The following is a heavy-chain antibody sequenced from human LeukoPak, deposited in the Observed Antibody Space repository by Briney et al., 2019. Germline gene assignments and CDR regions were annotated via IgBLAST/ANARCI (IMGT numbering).Heavy chain of an antibody. V-gene: IGHV3-23*01. CDR3: ARDGFCGGNCYSGTLDH. D-gene: IGHD2-21*01. Sequence: GGSLRLSCAGSGLTFSSYGMSWVRQAPGKELEWVSVISGNGGSTYYADSVKGRFTISRDNSKNTVYLQMNSLRAEDAAVYYCARDGFCGGNCYSGTLDHWGQGTLVTVSS. CDR2: ISGNGGST. J-gene: IGHJ4*02. CDR1: GLTFSSYG.